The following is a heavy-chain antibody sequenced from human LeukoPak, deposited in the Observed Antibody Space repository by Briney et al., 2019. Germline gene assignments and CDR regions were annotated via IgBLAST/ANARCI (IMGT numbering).Heavy chain of an antibody. D-gene: IGHD3-10*01. CDR1: GYTFTSYY. J-gene: IGHJ4*02. CDR3: ARGPSRGVRGVGIDY. CDR2: INPSGGST. Sequence: ASVKVSCKASGYTFTSYYMHWVRQAPGQGLEWMGIINPSGGSTSYAQKFQGRVTMTRDTSTSTVYMELSSLRSEDTAVYYCARGPSRGVRGVGIDYWGQGTLVTVSS. V-gene: IGHV1-46*01.